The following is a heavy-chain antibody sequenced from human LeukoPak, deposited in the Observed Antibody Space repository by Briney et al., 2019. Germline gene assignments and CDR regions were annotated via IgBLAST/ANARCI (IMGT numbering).Heavy chain of an antibody. D-gene: IGHD2-15*01. Sequence: PGGSLRLSCAASGFTFSSYAMIWVRQAPGKGLEWVSAISGSGGSTYYADSVKGRFTISRDNSKNTLYLQMNSLRAEDTAEYYCAGSNEVTDDAFDIWGQGTMVTVSS. CDR1: GFTFSSYA. CDR3: AGSNEVTDDAFDI. CDR2: ISGSGGST. J-gene: IGHJ3*02. V-gene: IGHV3-23*01.